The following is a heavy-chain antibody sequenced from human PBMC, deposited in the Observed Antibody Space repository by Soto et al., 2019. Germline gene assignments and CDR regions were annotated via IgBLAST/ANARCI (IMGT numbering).Heavy chain of an antibody. CDR1: GGTFSSYS. D-gene: IGHD6-6*01. J-gene: IGHJ5*02. Sequence: SVKVSCKASGGTFSSYSITWVRQAPGQGLEWMGGIIPIFGTANYAQKFQGRVTITADESTSTAYMELSSLRSEDTALYYCARDHSTSSYSWFDPWGQGTLVTVPQ. V-gene: IGHV1-69*13. CDR3: ARDHSTSSYSWFDP. CDR2: IIPIFGTA.